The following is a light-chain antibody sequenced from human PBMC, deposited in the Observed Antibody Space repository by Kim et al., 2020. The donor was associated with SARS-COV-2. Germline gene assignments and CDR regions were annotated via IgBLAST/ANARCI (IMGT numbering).Light chain of an antibody. CDR2: SAS. V-gene: IGKV3-11*01. Sequence: EIVLTQYPATLSLSPGERGTLSCRASQNVGTFLAWYQQTPGLPPRLLIYSASNRATGIPARFSGSGSGTDFTLTITSPEPEDAAVYYCQQRSDSPTTFGEGTRLDIK. CDR3: QQRSDSPTT. CDR1: QNVGTF. J-gene: IGKJ5*01.